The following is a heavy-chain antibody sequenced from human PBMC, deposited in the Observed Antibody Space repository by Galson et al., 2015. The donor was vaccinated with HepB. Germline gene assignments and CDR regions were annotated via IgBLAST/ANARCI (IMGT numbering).Heavy chain of an antibody. CDR2: IYYSGST. Sequence: TLSLTCTVSGGSISSGGYYWSWIRQHPGKGLEWIGYIYYSGSTYYNPSLKSRVTISVDTSKNQFSLKLSSVTAADTAVYYCARFYDSSGYGRWGDPWGQGTLVTVSS. D-gene: IGHD3-22*01. CDR1: GGSISSGGYY. CDR3: ARFYDSSGYGRWGDP. V-gene: IGHV4-31*03. J-gene: IGHJ5*02.